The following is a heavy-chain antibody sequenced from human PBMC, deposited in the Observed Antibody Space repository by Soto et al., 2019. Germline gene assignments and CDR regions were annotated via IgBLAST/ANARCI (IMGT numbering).Heavy chain of an antibody. CDR3: ARGVVVVPAARYYYMDV. D-gene: IGHD2-2*01. Sequence: AXGKVSSKASGYTFTSYAMHWVRQAPGQRLEWMGWINAGNGNTKYSQKFQGRVTITRDTSASTAYMELSSLRSEDTAVYYCARGVVVVPAARYYYMDVWGKGTTVTVSS. CDR1: GYTFTSYA. CDR2: INAGNGNT. V-gene: IGHV1-3*01. J-gene: IGHJ6*03.